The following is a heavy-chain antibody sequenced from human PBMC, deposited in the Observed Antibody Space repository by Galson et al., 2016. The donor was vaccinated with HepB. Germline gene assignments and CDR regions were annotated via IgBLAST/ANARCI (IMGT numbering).Heavy chain of an antibody. CDR3: ASHVRIRSPLPPAAQWYFDL. J-gene: IGHJ2*01. V-gene: IGHV3-33*01. Sequence: SLRLSCAASGFAFSSYDMHWVRQAPGKGLVEWLAVIWNDASNKYYADSVKGRFTISRDNSKNTLYLQMNSLRAEDTAVYYCASHVRIRSPLPPAAQWYFDLGGRGTLVIVSS. D-gene: IGHD2-2*01. CDR2: IWNDASNK. CDR1: GFAFSSYD.